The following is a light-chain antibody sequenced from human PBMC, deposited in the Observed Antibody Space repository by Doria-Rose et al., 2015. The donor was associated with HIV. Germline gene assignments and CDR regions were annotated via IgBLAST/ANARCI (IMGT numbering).Light chain of an antibody. CDR1: QSVSSSY. CDR2: GAS. J-gene: IGKJ2*01. Sequence: ATLSCRASQSVSSSYLAWYQQKPGQAPRLLIYGASNRPTGIPDRFSGSGSGTDFTLTISRLEPEDFAVYFCQQYGSSPQNTFGQGTKVEIK. CDR3: QQYGSSPQNT. V-gene: IGKV3-20*01.